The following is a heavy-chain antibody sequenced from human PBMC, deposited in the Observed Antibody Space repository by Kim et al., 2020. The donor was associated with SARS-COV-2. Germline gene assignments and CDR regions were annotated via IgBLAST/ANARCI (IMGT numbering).Heavy chain of an antibody. V-gene: IGHV4-39*01. Sequence: SETLSLTCTVSGGSISSSSYYWGWIRQPPGKGLEWIGSMYYSGSTYYNPSLKSRVTISGDTSKNQFSLKLSSVTAADTAVYYCARQPFSTHGGNPPMDYWGQGTLVTVAS. CDR3: ARQPFSTHGGNPPMDY. CDR2: MYYSGST. J-gene: IGHJ4*02. D-gene: IGHD2-15*01. CDR1: GGSISSSSYY.